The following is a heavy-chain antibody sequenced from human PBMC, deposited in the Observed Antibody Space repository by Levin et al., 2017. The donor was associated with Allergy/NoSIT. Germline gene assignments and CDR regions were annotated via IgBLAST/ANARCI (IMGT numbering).Heavy chain of an antibody. D-gene: IGHD2/OR15-2a*01. Sequence: GGSLRLSCAASGFNLSDYGMNWVRQAPGKGLEWVSSISATSRYIYYADSVKGRFTISRDNARNSLSLQMNSLRVEATGVYYCGGDPFLGFDPWGQGTLVTVSS. CDR2: ISATSRYI. CDR1: GFNLSDYG. CDR3: GGDPFLGFDP. V-gene: IGHV3-21*06. J-gene: IGHJ5*02.